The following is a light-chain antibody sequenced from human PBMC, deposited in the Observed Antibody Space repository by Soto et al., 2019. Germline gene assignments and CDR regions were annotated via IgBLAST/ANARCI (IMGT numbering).Light chain of an antibody. Sequence: EIAMSQSPATLSVSPGERATLYCRAGQSVSSNLAWYQQKPGQAPRLHIYGASTGATGITARFSGSGSGTEFTLTISGVQSEDSAVYYCHQYSNWPLTFGGGTKVEIK. CDR3: HQYSNWPLT. V-gene: IGKV3-15*01. CDR2: GAS. CDR1: QSVSSN. J-gene: IGKJ4*01.